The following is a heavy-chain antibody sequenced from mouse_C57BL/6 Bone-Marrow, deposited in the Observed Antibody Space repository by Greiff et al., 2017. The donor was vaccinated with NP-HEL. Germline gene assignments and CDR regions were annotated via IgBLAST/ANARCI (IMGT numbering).Heavy chain of an antibody. CDR1: GYAFSSYW. J-gene: IGHJ3*01. CDR3: ARERYIAWFAY. D-gene: IGHD1-1*01. Sequence: VQLQQSGAELVKPGASVKISCKASGYAFSSYWMNWVKQRPGKGLEWIGQIYPGDGDPNSNGKFKGKATLTADKSSSTAYMQLSSLTSEDSAVYFCARERYIAWFAYWGQGTLVTVSA. CDR2: IYPGDGDP. V-gene: IGHV1-80*01.